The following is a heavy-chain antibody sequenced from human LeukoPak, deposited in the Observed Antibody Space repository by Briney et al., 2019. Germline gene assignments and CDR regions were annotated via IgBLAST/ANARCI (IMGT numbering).Heavy chain of an antibody. V-gene: IGHV3-53*01. CDR1: GFTVSSNY. D-gene: IGHD6-19*01. J-gene: IGHJ4*02. Sequence: GGPLRLSCATSGFTVSSNYMSWVRQAPGKGLEWVSVIYSGGSTYYADSVKGRFTISRDNSKNTLYLQMNSLRVEDTAVYYCAGDTDSSGLYRGFDYWGQGTLVTVSS. CDR3: AGDTDSSGLYRGFDY. CDR2: IYSGGST.